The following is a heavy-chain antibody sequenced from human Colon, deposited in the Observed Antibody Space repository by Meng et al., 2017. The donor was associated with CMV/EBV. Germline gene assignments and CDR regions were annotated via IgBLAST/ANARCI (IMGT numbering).Heavy chain of an antibody. J-gene: IGHJ4*02. CDR3: TRGRLGVQGVLQAPEY. CDR1: GFTLSDYW. Sequence: GGSLRLSCAASGFTLSDYWMHWVRQAPGKGLEWVSQIDPDGTDTTYADSVKGRFTVSRDNARKTVFLQMNSLRADDTAVYFCTRGRLGVQGVLQAPEYWGQGTLVTVSS. V-gene: IGHV3-74*01. CDR2: IDPDGTDT. D-gene: IGHD3-3*01.